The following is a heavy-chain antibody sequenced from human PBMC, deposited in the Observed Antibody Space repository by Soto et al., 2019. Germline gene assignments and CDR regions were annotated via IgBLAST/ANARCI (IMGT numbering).Heavy chain of an antibody. J-gene: IGHJ6*02. D-gene: IGHD2-21*01. CDR1: GGSISSGGYY. CDR2: IYYSGST. Sequence: TSETLSLTCTVSGGSISSGGYYWSWIRQHPGKGLEWIGYIYYSGSTYYNPSLKSRVTISVDTSKNQFSLKLSSVTAADTAVYYCARERTIKVPGYYYYGMDVWGQGTTVTVS. V-gene: IGHV4-31*03. CDR3: ARERTIKVPGYYYYGMDV.